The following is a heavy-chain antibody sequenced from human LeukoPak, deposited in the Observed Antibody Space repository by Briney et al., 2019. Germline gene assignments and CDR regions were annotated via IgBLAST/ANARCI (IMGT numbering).Heavy chain of an antibody. D-gene: IGHD3-10*01. CDR2: IYYSGST. CDR3: ARRSYYGSGSYYGSRWFDP. Sequence: SETLSLTCTVSGGSISSYYWSWIRQPPGKGLEWIGYIYYSGSTNYNPSLKSRVTISVDTSKNQFSLKLSSVTAADTAVYYCARRSYYGSGSYYGSRWFDPWGQGTLVTVSS. CDR1: GGSISSYY. V-gene: IGHV4-59*12. J-gene: IGHJ5*02.